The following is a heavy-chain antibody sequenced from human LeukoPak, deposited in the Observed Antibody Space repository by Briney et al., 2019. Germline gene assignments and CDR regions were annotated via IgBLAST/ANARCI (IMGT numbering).Heavy chain of an antibody. Sequence: SVKVSCEASGGTFSSYAISWVRQAPGQGLEWMGGIIPIFGTANYAQKFQGRVTITADVSTSTAYMELSSLRSEDTAVYYCARLSAVPRGEFDYWGQGTLVTVSS. J-gene: IGHJ4*02. CDR1: GGTFSSYA. V-gene: IGHV1-69*13. CDR2: IIPIFGTA. CDR3: ARLSAVPRGEFDY. D-gene: IGHD3-16*01.